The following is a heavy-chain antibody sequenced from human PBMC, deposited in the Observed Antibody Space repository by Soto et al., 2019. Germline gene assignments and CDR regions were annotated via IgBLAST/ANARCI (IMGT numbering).Heavy chain of an antibody. V-gene: IGHV3-73*02. CDR3: TRREVLDDGMDV. D-gene: IGHD1-1*01. CDR1: GFTFSGSA. CDR2: IRSKANSYAT. J-gene: IGHJ6*02. Sequence: EVQLVESGGGLVQPGGSLRLSCAASGFTFSGSAVHWVRQASGKGLEWVGRIRSKANSYATAYAASVKGRFTVARDDSKNTAYLQMNSLKTEDAAVDYCTRREVLDDGMDVWGQGTTVTVSS.